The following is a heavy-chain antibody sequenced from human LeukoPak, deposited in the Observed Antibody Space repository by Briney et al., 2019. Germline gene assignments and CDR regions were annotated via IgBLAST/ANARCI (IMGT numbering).Heavy chain of an antibody. CDR3: TGGYSGYFYGMDV. CDR2: IKSKTDGGTT. Sequence: PGGSLRLSCAASGFTFSNAWMSWVRQAPGKGLEWVGRIKSKTDGGTTDYAAPVKGRFTISRDDSKNTLYLQMNSLKTEDTAVYYCTGGYSGYFYGMDVWGQGTTVTVSS. CDR1: GFTFSNAW. J-gene: IGHJ6*02. D-gene: IGHD5-12*01. V-gene: IGHV3-15*01.